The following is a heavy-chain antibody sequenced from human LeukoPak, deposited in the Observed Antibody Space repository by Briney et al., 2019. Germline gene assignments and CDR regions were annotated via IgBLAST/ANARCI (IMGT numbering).Heavy chain of an antibody. J-gene: IGHJ3*02. CDR2: IYWDDDK. CDR1: GFSLSTSGVG. D-gene: IGHD6-19*01. CDR3: AHSQLGTAVAGWDAFDI. V-gene: IGHV2-5*02. Sequence: KRSGPTLVKPTQTLTLTCTFSGFSLSTSGVGVGWIRQPPGKALEWLALIYWDDDKRYSPSLKSRLTITKDTSKNQVVLTMTNMDPVDTATYYCAHSQLGTAVAGWDAFDIWGQGTMVTVSS.